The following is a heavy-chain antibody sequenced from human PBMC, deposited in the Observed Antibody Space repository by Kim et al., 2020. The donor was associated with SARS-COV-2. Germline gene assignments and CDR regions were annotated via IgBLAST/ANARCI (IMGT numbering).Heavy chain of an antibody. CDR3: ARAFYFDNSDFYYVNYYYGMDV. J-gene: IGHJ6*02. D-gene: IGHD3-22*01. Sequence: GGSLRLSCAASGFTFSSYTMNWVRQAPGKGLEWVSSISSTSRHIFYADSVKGRFTISRDNAKNSLYLQMTSLGAEDTAVYYCARAFYFDNSDFYYVNYYYGMDVWGQGTTVTVSS. V-gene: IGHV3-21*01. CDR1: GFTFSSYT. CDR2: ISSTSRHI.